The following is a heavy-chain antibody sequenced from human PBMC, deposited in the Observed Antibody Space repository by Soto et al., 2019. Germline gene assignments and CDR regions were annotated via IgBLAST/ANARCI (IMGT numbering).Heavy chain of an antibody. J-gene: IGHJ4*02. D-gene: IGHD6-13*01. CDR1: GFTFSSYG. Sequence: VQLVESGGGVVQPGRSLRLSCAASGFTFSSYGMHWVRQAPGKGLEWVAVIWYDGSNKYYADSVKGRFTISRDNSKNTLYLQMNSLRAEDTAVYYCARQKVAAAGTVPFDYWGQGTLVTVSS. V-gene: IGHV3-33*01. CDR2: IWYDGSNK. CDR3: ARQKVAAAGTVPFDY.